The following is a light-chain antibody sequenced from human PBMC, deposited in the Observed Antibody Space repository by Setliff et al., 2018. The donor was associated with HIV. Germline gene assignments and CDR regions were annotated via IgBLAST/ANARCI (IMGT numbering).Light chain of an antibody. J-gene: IGLJ2*01. CDR2: EVS. CDR1: TSDVGGYNY. Sequence: QSALAQPASVSGSPGQSITISCTATTSDVGGYNYVSWYQHHPGKAPKLMIYEVSNRPSGVSNRFSGSKSGNTASLTISGLQAEDEADYYCCSYAGSSTSVVFGGGTKVTV. V-gene: IGLV2-14*01. CDR3: CSYAGSSTSVV.